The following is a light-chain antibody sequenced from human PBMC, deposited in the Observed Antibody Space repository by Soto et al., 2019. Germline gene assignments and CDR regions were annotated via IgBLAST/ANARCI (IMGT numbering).Light chain of an antibody. Sequence: DIQMNQSTSSISASVDDRVIITGRASQSISNHLNWYQQKKGKAPKILIFAASSLQSGVPSRFSGSGSWPDFTLPISSLQPEDFATDYCQQSYSSPPTFGQGTKVDIK. V-gene: IGKV1-39*01. J-gene: IGKJ1*01. CDR2: AAS. CDR3: QQSYSSPPT. CDR1: QSISNH.